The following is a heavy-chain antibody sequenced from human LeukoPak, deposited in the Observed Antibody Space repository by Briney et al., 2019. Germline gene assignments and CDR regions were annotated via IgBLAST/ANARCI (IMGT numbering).Heavy chain of an antibody. J-gene: IGHJ4*02. CDR1: GFTFGSYA. D-gene: IGHD1-26*01. CDR2: ISASGDTI. CDR3: AKGANSDTRYYFDY. V-gene: IGHV3-23*01. Sequence: PGGSLRLSCAASGFTFGSYAMSWVRQAPGKGLEWVSSISASGDTIYYADSVKGRFTISRDNSKNTLFLQMKSLRVEHTAIYYCAKGANSDTRYYFDYWGQGSLVTVSS.